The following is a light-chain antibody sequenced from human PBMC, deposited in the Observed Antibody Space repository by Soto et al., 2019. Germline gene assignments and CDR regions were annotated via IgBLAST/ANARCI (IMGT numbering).Light chain of an antibody. CDR3: QQYNNWPPLT. CDR1: QSVSSN. CDR2: GAS. Sequence: EIVMTQSPATVSVSPGERATLSCRASQSVSSNLAWYQQKPGQAPRLLIYGASTRATGIPARFSGSGSGTEFTLTISSLQSEDFAVYYCQQYNNWPPLTFGQGTKVDIK. J-gene: IGKJ2*01. V-gene: IGKV3-15*01.